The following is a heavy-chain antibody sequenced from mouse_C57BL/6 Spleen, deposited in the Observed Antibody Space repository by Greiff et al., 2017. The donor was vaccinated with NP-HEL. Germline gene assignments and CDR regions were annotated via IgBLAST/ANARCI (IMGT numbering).Heavy chain of an antibody. D-gene: IGHD2-4*01. J-gene: IGHJ4*01. CDR1: GYTFTSYW. Sequence: VQLQQPGAELVRPGPSVKLSCKASGYTFTSYWMHWVKQRPGQGLEWIGVIDPSDSYTNYNQKFKGKATLTVDTSSSTAYMQLSSLTSEDSAVYYCAQIYYDYDDGYAMDYWGQGTSVTVSS. CDR2: IDPSDSYT. CDR3: AQIYYDYDDGYAMDY. V-gene: IGHV1-59*01.